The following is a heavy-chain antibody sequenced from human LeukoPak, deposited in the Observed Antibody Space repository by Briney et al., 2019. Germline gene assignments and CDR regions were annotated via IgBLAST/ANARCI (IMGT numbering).Heavy chain of an antibody. CDR2: IYYSGST. CDR1: GGSFSGYY. Sequence: SETLSLTCAVYGGSFSGYYWSWLRQPPGKGLEWIGSIYYSGSTYYNPSLKSRVTISVDTSKNQFSLKLSSVTAADTAVYYCARDHSWSSSSKGYYYYMDVWGKGTTVTVSS. D-gene: IGHD6-6*01. V-gene: IGHV4-34*01. J-gene: IGHJ6*03. CDR3: ARDHSWSSSSKGYYYYMDV.